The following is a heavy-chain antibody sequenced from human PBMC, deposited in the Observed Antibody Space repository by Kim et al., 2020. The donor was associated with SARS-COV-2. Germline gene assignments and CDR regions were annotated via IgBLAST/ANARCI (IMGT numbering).Heavy chain of an antibody. CDR3: AKAPNTMVRGAYYYGMDV. CDR1: GFTFGDYA. V-gene: IGHV3-9*01. J-gene: IGHJ6*02. CDR2: ISWNSGSI. Sequence: GGSLRLSCAASGFTFGDYAMHWVRQAPGKGLEWVSGISWNSGSIGYADSVKGRFTISRDNAKNSLYLQMNSLRAEDTASYYCAKAPNTMVRGAYYYGMDVWGQGTTVTVSS. D-gene: IGHD3-10*01.